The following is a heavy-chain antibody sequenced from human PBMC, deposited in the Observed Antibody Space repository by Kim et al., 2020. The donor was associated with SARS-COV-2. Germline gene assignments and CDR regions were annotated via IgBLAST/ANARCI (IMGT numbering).Heavy chain of an antibody. CDR2: INHSGST. J-gene: IGHJ5*02. Sequence: SETLSLTCAVYGGSFRGYYWSWIRQPPGKGLEWIGEINHSGSTNYNPSLKSRVTISVDTSRNQFSLKVTSVTAADTAVYYCARDRIFNWYTGWFEPWGQGTLVTVSS. CDR3: ARDRIFNWYTGWFEP. D-gene: IGHD1-1*01. V-gene: IGHV4-34*01. CDR1: GGSFRGYY.